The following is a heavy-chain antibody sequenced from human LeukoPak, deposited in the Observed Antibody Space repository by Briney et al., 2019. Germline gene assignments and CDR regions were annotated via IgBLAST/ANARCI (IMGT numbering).Heavy chain of an antibody. V-gene: IGHV3-53*01. Sequence: GGSLRLSCAASGITVSSNYMTWVRQAPGKGLEWVSVLYSGGTTYYADSVKGRFTISRDNSKNTLYLQMGSLRVEDTAVYYCARDPPGIRVPGVWGQGTLVTVSS. D-gene: IGHD6-19*01. CDR1: GITVSSNY. J-gene: IGHJ4*02. CDR3: ARDPPGIRVPGV. CDR2: LYSGGTT.